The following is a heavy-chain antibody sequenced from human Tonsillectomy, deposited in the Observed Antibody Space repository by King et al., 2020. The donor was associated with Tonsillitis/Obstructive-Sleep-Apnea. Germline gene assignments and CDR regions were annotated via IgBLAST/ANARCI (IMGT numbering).Heavy chain of an antibody. Sequence: QLVQSGGGLVQPGRSLRLSCAASGFTFDDYAMHWVRQAPGKGLEWVSGISWNSGSIGYADSVKGRFTISRDNAKNSLYLQMNSLRAEDTALYYCAKDGGVAGGLDYFDYWGQATLVTVSS. J-gene: IGHJ4*02. CDR1: GFTFDDYA. D-gene: IGHD6-19*01. V-gene: IGHV3-9*01. CDR2: ISWNSGSI. CDR3: AKDGGVAGGLDYFDY.